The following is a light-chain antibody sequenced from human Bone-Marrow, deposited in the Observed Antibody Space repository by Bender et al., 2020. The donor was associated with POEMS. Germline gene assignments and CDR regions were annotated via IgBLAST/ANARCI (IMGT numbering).Light chain of an antibody. CDR1: NSNIGTNA. CDR2: SDN. CDR3: SSITGTYSVV. Sequence: QRVTISCSGSNSNIGTNAVNWYQQFPGTAPKLLIYSDNQRPSGVPDRFSASKSGNTASLTISGLQAGDEADFYCSSITGTYSVVFGGGTKLTVL. V-gene: IGLV1-44*01. J-gene: IGLJ2*01.